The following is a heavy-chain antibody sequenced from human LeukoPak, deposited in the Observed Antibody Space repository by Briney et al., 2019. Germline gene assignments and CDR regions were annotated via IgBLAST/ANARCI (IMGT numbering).Heavy chain of an antibody. Sequence: GESLKISCKGSGYSFTSYWIGWVRQMPGKGLEWMGIIYPGDSDTRYSPSFQGQVTISADKSISTAYLQWSSLKASDTAMYYCARQDSRSGSYYNGNWFDPWGQGTLVTVSS. J-gene: IGHJ5*02. V-gene: IGHV5-51*01. CDR3: ARQDSRSGSYYNGNWFDP. CDR1: GYSFTSYW. D-gene: IGHD3-10*01. CDR2: IYPGDSDT.